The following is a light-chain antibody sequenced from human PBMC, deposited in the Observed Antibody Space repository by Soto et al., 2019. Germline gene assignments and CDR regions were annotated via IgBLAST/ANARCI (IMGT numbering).Light chain of an antibody. CDR3: QQYGSSGT. J-gene: IGKJ1*01. CDR2: GAS. V-gene: IGKV3-20*01. Sequence: DIVLTQSPGTLSLSPGERATLSCRASQSVSNNYASWYQQQPRQATRLLNYGASNKATGIPDMFSGSASGTDFTLTISRLEHEDFAVYYRQQYGSSGTFGQGTKVDIK. CDR1: QSVSNNY.